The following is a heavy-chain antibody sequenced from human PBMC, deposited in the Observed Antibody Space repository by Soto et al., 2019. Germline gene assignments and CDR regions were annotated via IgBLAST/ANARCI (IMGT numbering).Heavy chain of an antibody. CDR2: ISSSGSTI. D-gene: IGHD3-22*01. CDR1: GFTFSSYE. CDR3: ARGGYYYDSSGPFDY. Sequence: EVQLVESGGGLVQPGGSLRLSCAVSGFTFSSYEMNWVRQAPGKGLEWVSYISSSGSTIYYADSVKGRFTISRDNAKNSLYLQMNSLRAEDTAVYYCARGGYYYDSSGPFDYWGQGTLVTVSS. V-gene: IGHV3-48*03. J-gene: IGHJ4*02.